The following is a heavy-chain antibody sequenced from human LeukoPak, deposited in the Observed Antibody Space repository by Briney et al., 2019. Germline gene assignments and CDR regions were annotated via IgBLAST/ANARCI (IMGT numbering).Heavy chain of an antibody. J-gene: IGHJ5*02. CDR2: ISAYNGNT. V-gene: IGHV1-18*01. CDR3: ARDRRSVAAAGIIFDP. CDR1: GYTFTSYG. Sequence: ASVKVSCKASGYTFTSYGISWVRQAPGQGLEWMGWISAYNGNTNYAQKLQGRVTMTTDTSTSTAYMELRSLRSDDTAVYYCARDRRSVAAAGIIFDPWSQGTLVTVSS. D-gene: IGHD6-13*01.